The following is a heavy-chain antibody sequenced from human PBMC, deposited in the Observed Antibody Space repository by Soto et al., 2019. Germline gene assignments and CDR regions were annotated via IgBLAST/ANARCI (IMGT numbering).Heavy chain of an antibody. V-gene: IGHV3-30-3*01. CDR2: ISYDGSNK. CDR1: GFTFSSYA. D-gene: IGHD6-13*01. CDR3: ARRERYSSSWSPERLFDY. J-gene: IGHJ4*02. Sequence: GGSLRLSCAASGFTFSSYAMHWVRQAPGKGLEWVAVISYDGSNKYYADSVKGRFTISRDNSKNTLYLQMNSLRAEDTAVYYCARRERYSSSWSPERLFDYWGQGTLVTVSS.